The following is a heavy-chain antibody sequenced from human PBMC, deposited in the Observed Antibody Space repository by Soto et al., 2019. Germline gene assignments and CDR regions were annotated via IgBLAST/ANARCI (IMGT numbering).Heavy chain of an antibody. Sequence: EVQLVESGGGLVKPGGSLRLSCAASGFTFSSYSMNWVRQAPGKGLEWVSSISSSSSYIYYADSVKGRFTISRDNAKNSLYLQMNSLRAEDTAVYYCACPRLDDSSGYSWGWGQGTLVTVSS. CDR1: GFTFSSYS. D-gene: IGHD3-22*01. CDR2: ISSSSSYI. V-gene: IGHV3-21*01. CDR3: ACPRLDDSSGYSWG. J-gene: IGHJ4*02.